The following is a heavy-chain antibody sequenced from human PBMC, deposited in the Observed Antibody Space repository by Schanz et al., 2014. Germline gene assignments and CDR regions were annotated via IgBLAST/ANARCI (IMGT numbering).Heavy chain of an antibody. CDR3: AKDPHKDYGGKPQTFDI. V-gene: IGHV3-23*01. CDR2: ISGGGGSA. Sequence: EVQLLESGGALEQPGGSLRLSCAASGFTFSSYAMSWVRLVPGKGLECVSGISGGGGSAYYADSVKGRFTISRDNSKNTLYLQMSSLRAEDTALYYCAKDPHKDYGGKPQTFDIWGQGTMVTVSS. D-gene: IGHD4-17*01. CDR1: GFTFSSYA. J-gene: IGHJ3*02.